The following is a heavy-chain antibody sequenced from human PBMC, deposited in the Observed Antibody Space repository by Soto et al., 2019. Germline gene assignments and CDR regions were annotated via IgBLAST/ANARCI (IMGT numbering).Heavy chain of an antibody. D-gene: IGHD2-15*01. V-gene: IGHV4-39*01. CDR2: IYYSGST. J-gene: IGHJ4*02. Sequence: QLQLQESGPGLVKPSETLSLTCTVSGGSISSSSYYWGWIRQPPGKGLEWIGSIYYSGSTYYNPSLKSRVTISVDTSKNQFSLKLSSVTAADTAVYYCARIRCSGGSCYSGRIFDYWGQGTLVTVSS. CDR3: ARIRCSGGSCYSGRIFDY. CDR1: GGSISSSSYY.